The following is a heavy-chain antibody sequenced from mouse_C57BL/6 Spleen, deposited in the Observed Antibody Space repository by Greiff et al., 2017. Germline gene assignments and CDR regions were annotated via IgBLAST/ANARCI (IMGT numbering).Heavy chain of an antibody. CDR3: ARGETFDY. Sequence: QVQLQQPGAELVKPGASVKLSCKASGYTFTSYWMHWVKQRPGQGLEWIGMIHPNRGSTNYNEKLKSKAPLTVEKSSCTAYMQLSSLTSDDSAVYYCARGETFDYWGQGTTLTFSS. CDR2: IHPNRGST. V-gene: IGHV1-64*01. J-gene: IGHJ2*01. CDR1: GYTFTSYW.